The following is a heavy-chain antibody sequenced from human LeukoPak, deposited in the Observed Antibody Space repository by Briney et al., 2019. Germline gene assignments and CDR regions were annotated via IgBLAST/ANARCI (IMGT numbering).Heavy chain of an antibody. CDR1: GFTFSSYG. CDR3: AKGLERESRLDS. Sequence: QPGGSLRLSCAASGFTFSSYGMHWVRQAPGKGLEWVAVISYDGSKKYYVDSVKGRFTISRDNSKNTLYLQMNSLRAEDTALYYCAKGLERESRLDSWGQGTLVTVSS. V-gene: IGHV3-30*18. CDR2: ISYDGSKK. J-gene: IGHJ4*02. D-gene: IGHD1-1*01.